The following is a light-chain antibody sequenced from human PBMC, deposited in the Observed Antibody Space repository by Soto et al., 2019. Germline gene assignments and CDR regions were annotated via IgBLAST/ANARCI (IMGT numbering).Light chain of an antibody. Sequence: QSVLTQPPSASGSPGQSVTISCTGTSSDVGGYNYVSWYQQHPGKAPKLMIYEVSKRPSGVPDRFSGSKSGNTASLTVSGLQAEDEAVYYGSSNAGSNNFFGTGTKVTVL. V-gene: IGLV2-8*01. CDR2: EVS. CDR3: SSNAGSNNF. CDR1: SSDVGGYNY. J-gene: IGLJ1*01.